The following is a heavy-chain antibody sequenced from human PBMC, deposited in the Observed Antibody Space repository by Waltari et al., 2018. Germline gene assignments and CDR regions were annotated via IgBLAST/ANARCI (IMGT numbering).Heavy chain of an antibody. V-gene: IGHV1-24*01. D-gene: IGHD6-19*01. CDR3: AAVDFSSGWSLDY. CDR2: FDPEDGET. CDR1: GSTLPELS. Sequence: QVQLVQAGAEVKKPGASVKVSCQVSGSTLPELSMHWVRQAPGKGLEWMGGFDPEDGETIYAQNFQGRVTMTEDSSTLTAYMELSSLRSEDTAVYYCAAVDFSSGWSLDYWGQGSLVTVSS. J-gene: IGHJ4*02.